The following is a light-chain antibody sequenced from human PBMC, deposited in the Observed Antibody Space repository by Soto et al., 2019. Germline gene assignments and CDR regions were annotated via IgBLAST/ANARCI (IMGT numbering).Light chain of an antibody. CDR2: LGS. CDR3: MQHLQTPRT. V-gene: IGKV2-28*01. CDR1: QSLLQSNGYNY. Sequence: EIVLTQSPLSLPVTPGEPASISCRSSQSLLQSNGYNYLDWYLQKPGQSPKLLIYLGSHRASGVPDRLSGSGSGTDFTLKISRVEAEDVGVYYCMQHLQTPRTFGQGTRVEIK. J-gene: IGKJ1*01.